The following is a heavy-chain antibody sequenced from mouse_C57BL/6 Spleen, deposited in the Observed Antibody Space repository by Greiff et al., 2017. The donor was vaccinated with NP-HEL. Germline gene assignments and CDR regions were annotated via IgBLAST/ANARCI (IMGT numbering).Heavy chain of an antibody. CDR3: ARGGPSMDY. CDR2: ISDGGSYT. Sequence: EVMLVESGGGLVKPGGSLKLSCAASGFTFSSYAMSWVRQTPEKRLEWVATISDGGSYTYYPDNVKGRFTISRDNAKNNLYLQMSHLKSEDTAMYYCARGGPSMDYWGQGTSVTVSS. J-gene: IGHJ4*01. CDR1: GFTFSSYA. V-gene: IGHV5-4*03.